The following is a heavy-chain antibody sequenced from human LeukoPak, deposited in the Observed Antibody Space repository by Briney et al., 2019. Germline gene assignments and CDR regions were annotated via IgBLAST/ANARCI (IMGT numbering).Heavy chain of an antibody. CDR2: INPNSGGT. J-gene: IGHJ4*02. CDR1: GYTFTGYY. CDR3: ARYGVGATADFDY. D-gene: IGHD1-26*01. Sequence: ASVKVSCKASGYTFTGYYMHWVRQAPGQGLEWMGWINPNSGGTNYAQKFQGRDTMTRDTSIGTAYMELSRLRSDDTAVYYCARYGVGATADFDYWGQGTLVTVSS. V-gene: IGHV1-2*02.